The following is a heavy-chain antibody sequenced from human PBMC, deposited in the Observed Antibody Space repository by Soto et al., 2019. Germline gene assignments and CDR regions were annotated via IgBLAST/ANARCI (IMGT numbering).Heavy chain of an antibody. D-gene: IGHD3-3*01. J-gene: IGHJ6*02. CDR3: ARDAPPPELRFLEWHNYDYNGMDV. Sequence: QVQVVQSGDEVKETGASVRVSCKTSGYSLTAYGISWVRQAPGQGLEWMGWISCYNGKTKYAQKVQGRVTMTTDTSTSTAYMEVRSLRSDDTAIYYFARDAPPPELRFLEWHNYDYNGMDVWGQGTTVTVSS. CDR2: ISCYNGKT. V-gene: IGHV1-18*01. CDR1: GYSLTAYG.